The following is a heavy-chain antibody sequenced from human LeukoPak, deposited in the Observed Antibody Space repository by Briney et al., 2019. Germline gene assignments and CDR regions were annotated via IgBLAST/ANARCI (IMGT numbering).Heavy chain of an antibody. CDR1: GFTFSGYE. CDR2: ITSGGSII. CDR3: ARHGSSGWYKDY. J-gene: IGHJ4*02. Sequence: RGSLRLSCAASGFTFSGYEMNCVPEAPGEGLGWGSYITSGGSIIYYADSVKGRFTISRDNAKNTLYLQITSLRADDTAIYYCARHGSSGWYKDYWGQGTLVTVSS. V-gene: IGHV3-48*03. D-gene: IGHD6-19*01.